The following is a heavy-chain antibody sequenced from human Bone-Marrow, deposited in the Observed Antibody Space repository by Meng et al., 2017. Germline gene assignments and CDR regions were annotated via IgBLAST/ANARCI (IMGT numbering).Heavy chain of an antibody. CDR2: TYYRSKWYN. D-gene: IGHD5-12*01. Sequence: HVQLQQPGPGLVNPSQTLSLPCCISGDSVSSNSAAWNCIRQSPSRGLEWLGRTYYRSKWYNQYAISVKSRITINPDTSKNQFSLQLNSVTPENTAVYYCAREGDSGHAFGPWGQGTLVTVSS. V-gene: IGHV6-1*01. CDR1: GDSVSSNSAA. CDR3: AREGDSGHAFGP. J-gene: IGHJ5*02.